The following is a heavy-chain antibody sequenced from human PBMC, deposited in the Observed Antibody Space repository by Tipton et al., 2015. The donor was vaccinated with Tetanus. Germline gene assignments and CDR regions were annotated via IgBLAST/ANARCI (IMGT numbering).Heavy chain of an antibody. CDR1: GGSISSDGAY. D-gene: IGHD2-2*01. CDR2: ISNSGST. CDR3: ARSIAAASVWPFDY. Sequence: LRLSCTVSGGSISSDGAYWSWIRQHPGEGLEWIGYISNSGSTYYNPSLKSRVTISVDTSQKQISLKVNSVTAADTAVYYCARSIAAASVWPFDYWGQGTQVTVSS. J-gene: IGHJ4*02. V-gene: IGHV4-31*02.